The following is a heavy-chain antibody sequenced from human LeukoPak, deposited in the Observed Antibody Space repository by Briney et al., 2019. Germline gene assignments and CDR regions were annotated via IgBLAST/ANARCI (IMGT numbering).Heavy chain of an antibody. CDR2: MNPNSGNT. CDR1: GYTFTSYD. CDR3: ARDDSSGSGGLDAFDI. J-gene: IGHJ3*02. D-gene: IGHD6-25*01. Sequence: ASVKVSCKASGYTFTSYDINWVRQATGQGLEWMGWMNPNSGNTGYAQKFQGRVTMTRNTSISTAYMELSSLRSEDTAVYYCARDDSSGSGGLDAFDIWGQGTMVTVSS. V-gene: IGHV1-8*01.